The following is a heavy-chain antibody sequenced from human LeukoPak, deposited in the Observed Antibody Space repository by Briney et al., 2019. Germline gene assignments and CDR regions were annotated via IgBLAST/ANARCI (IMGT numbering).Heavy chain of an antibody. CDR2: INTNTGNP. CDR1: GYTFTIYA. Sequence: ASVKVSFKASGYTFTIYAMNWVRQAPGQGLEWMGWINTNTGNPTYAQGFTGRFVFSLDTSVSTAYLQISSLKAEDTAVYYCARTYSSSWLRLYYYYGMDVRGQGTTVTVSS. V-gene: IGHV7-4-1*02. J-gene: IGHJ6*02. D-gene: IGHD6-13*01. CDR3: ARTYSSSWLRLYYYYGMDV.